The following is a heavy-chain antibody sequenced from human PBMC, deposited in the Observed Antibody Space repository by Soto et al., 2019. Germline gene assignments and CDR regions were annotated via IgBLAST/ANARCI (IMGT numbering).Heavy chain of an antibody. Sequence: SETLSLTCTVSGGAISSSSYYWGWIRQPPGKDLEWIVSIYYSGSTYYNPSLKSRVTISLDTSNNQFSLKLSSVTAAYTSVYYXXRLNYYDSSGYYYSPYYFDYWGQGTLVTVSS. D-gene: IGHD3-22*01. CDR3: XRLNYYDSSGYYYSPYYFDY. CDR2: IYYSGST. V-gene: IGHV4-39*01. J-gene: IGHJ4*02. CDR1: GGAISSSSYY.